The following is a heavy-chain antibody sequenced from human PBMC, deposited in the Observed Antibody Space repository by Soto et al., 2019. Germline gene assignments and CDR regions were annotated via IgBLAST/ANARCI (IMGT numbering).Heavy chain of an antibody. D-gene: IGHD2-15*01. V-gene: IGHV3-48*02. Sequence: GSLRLSCAVSGFTFSSYAMNWVRQAPGKGLEWISVISSSDSSTYYADSVKGRFTISRDNSKKSVYLQMNSLRDEDTAVYYCARVFADFEGSFDYWGQGTVVTVSS. CDR3: ARVFADFEGSFDY. CDR1: GFTFSSYA. CDR2: ISSSDSST. J-gene: IGHJ4*02.